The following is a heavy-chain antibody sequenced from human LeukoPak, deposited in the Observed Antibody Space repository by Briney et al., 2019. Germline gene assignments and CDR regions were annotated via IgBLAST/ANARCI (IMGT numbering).Heavy chain of an antibody. J-gene: IGHJ5*02. CDR3: ARQRIAVAVMNWFDP. V-gene: IGHV4-39*01. D-gene: IGHD6-19*01. Sequence: KPSETLSLTYTVSGGSISSNSYYWGWIRQPPGKGLEWIGSIYYSGSTYYNPSLKSRVTISVDTSKNQFSLKLSSVTAADTAVYYCARQRIAVAVMNWFDPWGQGTLVTVSS. CDR1: GGSISSNSYY. CDR2: IYYSGST.